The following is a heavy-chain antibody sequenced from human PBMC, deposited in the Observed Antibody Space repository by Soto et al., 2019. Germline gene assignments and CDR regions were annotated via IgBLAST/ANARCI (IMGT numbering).Heavy chain of an antibody. Sequence: SETLSLTCAVYGGSLSGYYWNWIRQPPGKGLEWVGEINHSGGTNYNPSLKSRVSISIDTSKNHFSLELRSVTAADTALYYCARGVGTLLPFFEYWGQGALVTVSS. D-gene: IGHD1-1*01. J-gene: IGHJ4*02. CDR1: GGSLSGYY. CDR3: ARGVGTLLPFFEY. V-gene: IGHV4-34*01. CDR2: INHSGGT.